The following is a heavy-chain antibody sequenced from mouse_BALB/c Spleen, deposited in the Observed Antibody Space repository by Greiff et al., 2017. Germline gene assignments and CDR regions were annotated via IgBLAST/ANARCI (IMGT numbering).Heavy chain of an antibody. J-gene: IGHJ3*01. V-gene: IGHV1-4*01. CDR1: GYTFTSYT. CDR2: INPSSGYT. CDR3: ARELLHYYGYEEVWFAY. Sequence: QVQLQQSGAELARPGASVKMSCKASGYTFTSYTMHWVKQRPGQGLEWIGYINPSSGYTNYNQKFKDKATLTADKSSSTAYMQLSSLTSEDSAVYYCARELLHYYGYEEVWFAYWGQGTLVTVSA. D-gene: IGHD1-2*01.